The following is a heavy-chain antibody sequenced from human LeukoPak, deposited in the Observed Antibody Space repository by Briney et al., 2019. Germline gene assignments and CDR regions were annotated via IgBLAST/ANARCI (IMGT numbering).Heavy chain of an antibody. Sequence: GGSLRLSCAASGFTFSSYSMNWVRQAPGKGLVWVSRINSDGSSTSYADSVKGRFTISRDNAKNTLYLQMNSLRAEDTAVYYCARAKSYCSGGSCSSYYYMDVWGKGTTVTISS. CDR1: GFTFSSYS. V-gene: IGHV3-74*01. CDR3: ARAKSYCSGGSCSSYYYMDV. D-gene: IGHD2-15*01. CDR2: INSDGSST. J-gene: IGHJ6*03.